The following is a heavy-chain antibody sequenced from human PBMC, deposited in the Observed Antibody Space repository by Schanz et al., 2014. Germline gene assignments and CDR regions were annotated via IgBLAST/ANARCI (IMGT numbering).Heavy chain of an antibody. V-gene: IGHV1-2*02. D-gene: IGHD3-10*01. Sequence: QGQLVESGGEVKKPGASVKVSCKASGYIFIGYFIHWVRQAPGQGLEWMGWINPGSGDTKYSPKFQGRVTMTRDTSITTAYMELNRLTYDDTAVYYCAREGTVIRGLSGWFDPWGQGTLVTVSS. CDR2: INPGSGDT. CDR1: GYIFIGYF. J-gene: IGHJ5*02. CDR3: AREGTVIRGLSGWFDP.